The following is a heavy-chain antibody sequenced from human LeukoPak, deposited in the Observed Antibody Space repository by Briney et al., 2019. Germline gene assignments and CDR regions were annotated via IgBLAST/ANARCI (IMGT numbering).Heavy chain of an antibody. Sequence: GGSLRLSCAASGFTFSSYWMHWVRQPPGKGLVWVSRINSDGSSTSHADSVKGRFTISRDNAKNTLYLQMNSLRAEDTAVYYCARPLYCSGGSCYYPGAAYYYYGMDVWGKGTTVTASS. V-gene: IGHV3-74*01. CDR1: GFTFSSYW. J-gene: IGHJ6*04. CDR3: ARPLYCSGGSCYYPGAAYYYYGMDV. D-gene: IGHD2-15*01. CDR2: INSDGSST.